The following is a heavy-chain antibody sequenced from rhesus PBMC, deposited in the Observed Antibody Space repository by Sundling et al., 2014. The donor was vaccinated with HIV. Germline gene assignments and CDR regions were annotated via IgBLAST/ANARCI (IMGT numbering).Heavy chain of an antibody. CDR3: AKDYVSVGYGNNYGLDS. CDR1: GFTFSSYG. CDR2: INSGGGST. Sequence: EVQLVETGGGLVQPGGSLKLSCAAAGFTFSSYGMSWVRQAPGKGLEWVSGINSGGGSTYYADSVKGRFTLSRDNSKNTLSLQMNSLRAEDTAVYYCAKDYVSVGYGNNYGLDSWGQGVVVTVSS. D-gene: IGHD4-35*01. J-gene: IGHJ6*01. V-gene: IGHV3S42*01.